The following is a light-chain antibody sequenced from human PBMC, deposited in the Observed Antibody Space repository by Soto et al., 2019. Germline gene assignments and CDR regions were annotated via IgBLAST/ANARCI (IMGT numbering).Light chain of an antibody. V-gene: IGLV2-14*03. CDR1: SSDVGGYNY. CDR2: DVS. Sequence: LTPLASVSASAGQWIPIPYTGTSSDVGGYNYLSWYQHPPGTAPKVMIYDVSNRPSGVSNRFSGSKSGNTAFLIIFGLQAEDEADYYCSSYTSSSPYVFGTGTKAPS. J-gene: IGLJ1*01. CDR3: SSYTSSSPYV.